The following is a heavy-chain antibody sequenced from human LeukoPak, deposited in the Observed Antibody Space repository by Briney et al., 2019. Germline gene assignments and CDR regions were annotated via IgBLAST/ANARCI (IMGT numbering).Heavy chain of an antibody. CDR3: PAYNSRDAFDI. CDR2: IKSKSDGGTT. D-gene: IGHD2/OR15-2a*01. J-gene: IGHJ3*02. Sequence: GGSLTLSCAASGFTVSKSWVSWVRQAPGKGLEWVGRIKSKSDGGTTDHAAPVKGRFIISRDDSKNTLNLQMNSLKTEDTAVYCCPAYNSRDAFDIWGQGTMVTVSS. CDR1: GFTVSKSW. V-gene: IGHV3-15*01.